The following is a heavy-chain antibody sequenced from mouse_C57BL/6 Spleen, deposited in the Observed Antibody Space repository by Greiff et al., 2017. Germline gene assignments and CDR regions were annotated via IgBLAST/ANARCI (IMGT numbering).Heavy chain of an antibody. D-gene: IGHD2-1*01. J-gene: IGHJ3*01. CDR2: ISSGGDYI. V-gene: IGHV5-9-1*02. CDR1: GFTFSSYA. CDR3: TRDGNYWFAY. Sequence: EVKLVESGEGLVKPGGSLKLSCAASGFTFSSYAMSWVRQTPEKRLEWVAYISSGGDYIYYADTVKGRFTISRDNARNTLYLQMSSLKSEDTAMYYCTRDGNYWFAYWGQGTLVTVSA.